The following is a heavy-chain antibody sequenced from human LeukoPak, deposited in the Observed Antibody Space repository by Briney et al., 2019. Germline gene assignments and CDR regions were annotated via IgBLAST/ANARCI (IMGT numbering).Heavy chain of an antibody. CDR1: GFTFSSYA. Sequence: GGSLRLSCAASGFTFSSYAMSWVRQAPGKGLEWVSSISGSGGSTYYADSVKGRFTISRDNSKNTLYVQMNSLRAEDTAVYYCAKGLEQWLGLDHWGQGTLVTVSS. J-gene: IGHJ4*02. CDR2: ISGSGGST. D-gene: IGHD6-19*01. CDR3: AKGLEQWLGLDH. V-gene: IGHV3-23*01.